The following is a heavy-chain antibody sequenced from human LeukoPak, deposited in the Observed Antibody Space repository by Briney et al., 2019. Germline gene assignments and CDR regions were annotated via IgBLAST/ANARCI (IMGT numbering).Heavy chain of an antibody. CDR1: GGSISSYY. V-gene: IGHV4-59*01. CDR2: IYYSGST. D-gene: IGHD5-12*01. CDR3: ARDQSRVVARRGDFDI. Sequence: SETLSLTCTVSGGSISSYYWSWIRQPPGKGLEWIGYIYYSGSTNYNPSLKSRVTISVDTSKNQFSLKLSSVTAADTAVYYCARDQSRVVARRGDFDIWGQGTMVTVSS. J-gene: IGHJ3*02.